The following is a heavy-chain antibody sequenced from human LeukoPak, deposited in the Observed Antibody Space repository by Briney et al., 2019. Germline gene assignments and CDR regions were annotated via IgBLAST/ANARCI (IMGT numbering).Heavy chain of an antibody. D-gene: IGHD5-24*01. Sequence: GGSLRLSCAASGFTVSSNYMSWVRQAPGKGLEWVSVIYSGGSTYYADSVKGRFTISRDNSKNTLYLQMNSLRAEDTAVYYCAREMATRYYFDYWGQGTPVTVSS. CDR1: GFTVSSNY. V-gene: IGHV3-66*01. CDR2: IYSGGST. J-gene: IGHJ4*02. CDR3: AREMATRYYFDY.